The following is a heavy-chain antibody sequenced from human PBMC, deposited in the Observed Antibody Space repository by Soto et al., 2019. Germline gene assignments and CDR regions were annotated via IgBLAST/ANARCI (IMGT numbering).Heavy chain of an antibody. D-gene: IGHD3-3*01. CDR2: ISGSDGKT. CDR3: ARWSYLDY. CDR1: GFSFGSYA. V-gene: IGHV3-23*01. J-gene: IGHJ4*02. Sequence: PGGSLRLSCAASGFSFGSYALSWVRQAPGKGLEWVSTISGSDGKTFYADSVKGRFSISRDTSQSTLYLQMNSLRADDTAMYYCARWSYLDYWGQGTRVTVPS.